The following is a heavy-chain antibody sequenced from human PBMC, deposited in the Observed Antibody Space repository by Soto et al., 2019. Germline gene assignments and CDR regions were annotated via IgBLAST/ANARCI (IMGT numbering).Heavy chain of an antibody. J-gene: IGHJ5*02. CDR1: GGSVSSGSYY. CDR3: ARAKYSSPNWFDP. Sequence: QVQLQESGPGLVKPSETLSLTCTVSGGSVSSGSYYWSWIRQPPGKGLEWIGYIYYSGSTNYNPSLKSRVTISVDTSKNQFSLKLSSVTAADTAVYYCARAKYSSPNWFDPWGQGTLVTVSS. V-gene: IGHV4-61*01. CDR2: IYYSGST. D-gene: IGHD6-6*01.